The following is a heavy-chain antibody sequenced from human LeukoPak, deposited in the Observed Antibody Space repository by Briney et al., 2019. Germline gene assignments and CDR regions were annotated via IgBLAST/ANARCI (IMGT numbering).Heavy chain of an antibody. Sequence: GGSLRLSCAASGFTFDDYGMSWVRQAPGKGLEWVSGINWNGGSTGYADSVKGRFTISRDNAKNSLYLQMNSLRAEDTALYYCARDERFLEWLNNNYYYYYYMDVWGKGTTVTVSS. D-gene: IGHD3-3*01. CDR2: INWNGGST. CDR3: ARDERFLEWLNNNYYYYYYMDV. CDR1: GFTFDDYG. J-gene: IGHJ6*03. V-gene: IGHV3-20*04.